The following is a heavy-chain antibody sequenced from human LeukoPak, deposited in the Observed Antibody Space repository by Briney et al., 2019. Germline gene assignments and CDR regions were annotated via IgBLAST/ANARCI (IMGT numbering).Heavy chain of an antibody. CDR3: ARVKVRINYHRSGYGSGSYSVFDY. D-gene: IGHD3-10*01. J-gene: IGHJ4*02. Sequence: SETLSLTCTVSGDSISSGDYYWSWIRQPAGKGLEWIGRISSSGSTNYNPSLKSRVTISVDTSKNQFSLKLSSVTAADTAVYYCARVKVRINYHRSGYGSGSYSVFDYWGQGTLVTVSS. CDR2: ISSSGST. CDR1: GDSISSGDYY. V-gene: IGHV4-61*02.